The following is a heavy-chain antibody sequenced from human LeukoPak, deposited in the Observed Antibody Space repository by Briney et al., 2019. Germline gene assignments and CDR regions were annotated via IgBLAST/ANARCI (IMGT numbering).Heavy chain of an antibody. CDR1: GGSISGYH. J-gene: IGHJ6*03. V-gene: IGHV4-59*01. CDR2: IYYSGSS. Sequence: SETLSLTCTVSGGSISGYHWSWIRQPPGKGLEWLGYIYYSGSSNYNPSLKSRVTMSADTSKNQFSLKLSSVTAADAAVYYCARVPRSYYYYYYMDVWGKGTTVTVSS. CDR3: ARVPRSYYYYYYMDV.